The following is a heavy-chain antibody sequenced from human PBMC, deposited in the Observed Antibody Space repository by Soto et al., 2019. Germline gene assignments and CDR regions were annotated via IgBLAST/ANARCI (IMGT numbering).Heavy chain of an antibody. Sequence: QVHLVQSGAEVRKPGSSVKVSCKTSGGTFSTYTIYWVRQAPGQGLEWMGRIIPLFGTTRYAQNFQDRVTITADESTSTTYMELSSLRSEYTALYYCARRLDDRADEGFDVWGEGTAVTVSA. CDR3: ARRLDDRADEGFDV. CDR2: IIPLFGTT. D-gene: IGHD3-16*01. CDR1: GGTFSTYT. V-gene: IGHV1-69*18. J-gene: IGHJ3*01.